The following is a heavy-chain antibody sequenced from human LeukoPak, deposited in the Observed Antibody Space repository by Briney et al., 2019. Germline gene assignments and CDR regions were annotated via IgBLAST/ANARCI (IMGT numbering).Heavy chain of an antibody. D-gene: IGHD3-10*01. V-gene: IGHV1-2*02. CDR1: GYTFTGYY. J-gene: IGHJ4*02. CDR3: ARVGGSGSYYPFDY. CDR2: INPNSGGT. Sequence: ASVKVSCKASGYTFTGYYMHWVRQAPGQGLEWMGWINPNSGGTNYAQKFQGRVTMTRDTSISTAYMELSRLRSDDTAVYYCARVGGSGSYYPFDYWGQGTLVTVSS.